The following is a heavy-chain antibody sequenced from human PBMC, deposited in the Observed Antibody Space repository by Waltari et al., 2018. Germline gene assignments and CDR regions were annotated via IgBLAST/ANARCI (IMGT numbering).Heavy chain of an antibody. J-gene: IGHJ4*02. V-gene: IGHV4-59*01. Sequence: QVQLQESGPGLVKPSETLSLTCTVSGGSISSYYWSWIRQPPGKGLEWIGYIYYSGSTYYNPSLKSRVTISVDTSKNQFSLKLSSVTAADTAVYYCASSTYYYDSSGYYLGYWGQGTLVTVSS. CDR1: GGSISSYY. CDR3: ASSTYYYDSSGYYLGY. D-gene: IGHD3-22*01. CDR2: IYYSGST.